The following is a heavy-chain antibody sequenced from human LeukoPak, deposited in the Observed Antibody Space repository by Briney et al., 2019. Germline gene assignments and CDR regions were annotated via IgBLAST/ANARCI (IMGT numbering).Heavy chain of an antibody. CDR3: AGSGWQVYLDY. J-gene: IGHJ4*02. D-gene: IGHD6-19*01. CDR1: GFTFTTFW. Sequence: GGSLRLSCAASGFTFTTFWMSWVRQAPGKGLEWVANIKQDGSERYYVDSVKGRFTISRDNPKNSLYLQMTSLRAEDTGVYYCAGSGWQVYLDYWGQGALVTVSS. V-gene: IGHV3-7*01. CDR2: IKQDGSER.